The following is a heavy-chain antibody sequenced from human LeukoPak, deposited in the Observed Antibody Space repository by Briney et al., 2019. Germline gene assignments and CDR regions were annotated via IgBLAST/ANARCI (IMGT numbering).Heavy chain of an antibody. V-gene: IGHV3-23*01. CDR1: GFTFSSYT. CDR3: AKDQIVGALYYFDY. D-gene: IGHD1-26*01. CDR2: ISASGTGT. Sequence: HPGGSLRLSCAASGFTFSSYTMSWVRQTPGKGLEWVSGISASGTGTHYADSVKGRFTISRGNSKNTLYLHMNTLRAEDTAVYHCAKDQIVGALYYFDYWGQGTLVTVSS. J-gene: IGHJ4*02.